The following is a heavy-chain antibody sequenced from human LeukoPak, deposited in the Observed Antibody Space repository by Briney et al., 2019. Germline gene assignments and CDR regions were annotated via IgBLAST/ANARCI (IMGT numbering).Heavy chain of an antibody. V-gene: IGHV1-69*13. Sequence: ASVRVSCKASGYTFTSYGISWVRQAPGQGLEWMGGIIPIFGTANYAQKFQGRVTITADESTSTAYMELSGLRSEDTAVYYCARATFSNCGGDCYSPHFDYWGQGTLVTVSS. CDR2: IIPIFGTA. D-gene: IGHD2-21*02. J-gene: IGHJ4*02. CDR1: GYTFTSYG. CDR3: ARATFSNCGGDCYSPHFDY.